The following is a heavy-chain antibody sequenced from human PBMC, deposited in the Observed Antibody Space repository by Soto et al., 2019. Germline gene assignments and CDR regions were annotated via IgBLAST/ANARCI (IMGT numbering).Heavy chain of an antibody. Sequence: GGSLRLSCSASGFTFSPFAMHWVRQAPGKTLEYVSSISGDGSTTYYADSVKGRFTISRDNSKNTLYLQMSSLRTEDTAVYYCVKDRYVEYWGRGTLVTVSS. V-gene: IGHV3-64D*06. D-gene: IGHD1-1*01. CDR2: ISGDGSTT. J-gene: IGHJ4*02. CDR1: GFTFSPFA. CDR3: VKDRYVEY.